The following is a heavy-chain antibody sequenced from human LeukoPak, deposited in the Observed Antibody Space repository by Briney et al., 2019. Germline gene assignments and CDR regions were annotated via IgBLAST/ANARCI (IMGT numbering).Heavy chain of an antibody. J-gene: IGHJ6*04. CDR1: GDSISSYS. D-gene: IGHD4-17*01. CDR2: IYYSGIT. CDR3: ARDLDTTVTMKGMDV. Sequence: SETLSLTCTVSGDSISSYSWSWIRQSPGKGLEWIGYIYYSGITSYNPSLKSRVTISVDTSKNQFSLRLTSVTAADTAVYYCARDLDTTVTMKGMDVWGKGTTVTVSS. V-gene: IGHV4-59*12.